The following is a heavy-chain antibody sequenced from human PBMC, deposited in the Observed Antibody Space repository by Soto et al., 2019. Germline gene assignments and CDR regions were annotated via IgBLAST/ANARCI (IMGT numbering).Heavy chain of an antibody. CDR3: AKLGSTLYSASFKLGDYYAMDV. Sequence: PGGSLRLSCAASGFTFSNYGMHWVRQPPGKGLEWVAVISYDGRNKYNADSVKGRFTISRDNSKNTLYLQMNSLRAEDTAFYYCAKLGSTLYSASFKLGDYYAMDVWGQGTTVTVSS. CDR2: ISYDGRNK. CDR1: GFTFSNYG. V-gene: IGHV3-30*18. J-gene: IGHJ6*02. D-gene: IGHD1-26*01.